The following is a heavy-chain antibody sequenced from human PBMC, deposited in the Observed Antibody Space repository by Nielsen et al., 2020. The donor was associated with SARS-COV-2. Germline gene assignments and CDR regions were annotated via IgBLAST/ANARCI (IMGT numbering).Heavy chain of an antibody. Sequence: GESLKISCTASGFTFDNYWMHWVRQRPGEGPMWVSRINTDGSGKDYADSVKGRFTISRDNAKNTLYLQMNGLRVEDTAIYYCVKDRRTSFATGWYDYWGQGTLVTVSS. J-gene: IGHJ4*02. V-gene: IGHV3-74*01. CDR3: VKDRRTSFATGWYDY. CDR2: INTDGSGK. CDR1: GFTFDNYW. D-gene: IGHD6-19*01.